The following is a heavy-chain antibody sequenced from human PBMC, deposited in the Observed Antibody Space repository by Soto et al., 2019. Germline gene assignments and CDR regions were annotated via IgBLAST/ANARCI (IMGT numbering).Heavy chain of an antibody. Sequence: VASVKVSCKASGYTFTSYAMHWVRQAPGQRLEWMGWINAGNGNTKYSQKFQGRVTITRDTSASTAYMELSSLRSEDTAVYYCARDRVVAAATRPVYYYYGMDVWGQGTTVTVS. D-gene: IGHD6-13*01. J-gene: IGHJ6*02. CDR1: GYTFTSYA. V-gene: IGHV1-3*01. CDR3: ARDRVVAAATRPVYYYYGMDV. CDR2: INAGNGNT.